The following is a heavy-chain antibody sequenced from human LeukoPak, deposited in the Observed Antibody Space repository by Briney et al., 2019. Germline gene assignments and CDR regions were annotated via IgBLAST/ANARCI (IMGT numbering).Heavy chain of an antibody. CDR2: ISGSGGST. V-gene: IGHV3-23*01. CDR3: AKDPNILRYFDY. D-gene: IGHD1-26*01. Sequence: GGSLRLSCAASGFTFSSYAMSWVRQAPGKGLEWVSAISGSGGSTNYADSVKGRFTISRDNSMNALYLQMNSLRAEDTAVYYCAKDPNILRYFDYWGQGTLVTVSS. CDR1: GFTFSSYA. J-gene: IGHJ4*02.